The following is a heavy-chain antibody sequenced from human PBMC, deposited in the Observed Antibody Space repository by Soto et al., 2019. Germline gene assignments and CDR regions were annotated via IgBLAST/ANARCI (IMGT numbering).Heavy chain of an antibody. CDR1: EKSLTSYG. Sequence: KCREKSLTSYGTGSVHQMTGKGLEWMGIIYPGDSDTRYSPSFQGQVTISADKSISTAYLQWSSLKASDTAMYYCARVPVDTYMSYWFDPWGQGTLVTVSS. V-gene: IGHV5-51*07. CDR3: ARVPVDTYMSYWFDP. CDR2: IYPGDSDT. D-gene: IGHD5-18*01. J-gene: IGHJ5*02.